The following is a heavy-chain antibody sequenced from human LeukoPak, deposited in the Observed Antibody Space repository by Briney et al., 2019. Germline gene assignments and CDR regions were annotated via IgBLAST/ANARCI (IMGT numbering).Heavy chain of an antibody. J-gene: IGHJ5*02. CDR1: GYTFTSYG. CDR3: ALTMMLNWFDP. V-gene: IGHV1-18*01. Sequence: ASVRVSCKASGYTFTSYGISWVRQAPGQGLEWMGWISAYNGNTNYAQKLQGRVTMTTDTSTSTAYMELRSLRSDDTAVYYCALTMMLNWFDPWGQGTLVTVSS. CDR2: ISAYNGNT. D-gene: IGHD4/OR15-4a*01.